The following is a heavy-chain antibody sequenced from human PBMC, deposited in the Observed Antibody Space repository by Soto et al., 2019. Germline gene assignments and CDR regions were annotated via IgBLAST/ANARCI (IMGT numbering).Heavy chain of an antibody. CDR3: ARQGIAVAISYYYGMDV. CDR1: GYSFTSYW. J-gene: IGHJ6*02. V-gene: IGHV5-10-1*01. Sequence: PGESLKISCKGSGYSFTSYWISWVRQMPGKGLEWMGRIDPSDSYTNYSPSFQGHVTIPADKSISTAYLQRSSLKASDTAMYYCARQGIAVAISYYYGMDVWGQGTTVTVSS. CDR2: IDPSDSYT. D-gene: IGHD6-19*01.